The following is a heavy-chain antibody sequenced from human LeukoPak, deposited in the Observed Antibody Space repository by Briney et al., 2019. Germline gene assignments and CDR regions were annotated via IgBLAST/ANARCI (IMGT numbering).Heavy chain of an antibody. J-gene: IGHJ4*02. D-gene: IGHD1-7*01. Sequence: SETLSLTCTVSGGSISSYYWSWIRQPPGKGLEWIGYIYYSGSTNYNPSLKSRVTISVDTSKNQFSLKLSSVTAADTAVYYCAGEGIAETPYFDYWGQGTLVTVSS. CDR1: GGSISSYY. CDR3: AGEGIAETPYFDY. CDR2: IYYSGST. V-gene: IGHV4-59*01.